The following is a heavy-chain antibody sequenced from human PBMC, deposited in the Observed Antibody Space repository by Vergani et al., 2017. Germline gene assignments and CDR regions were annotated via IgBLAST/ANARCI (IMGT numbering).Heavy chain of an antibody. CDR2: LSASDRRT. CDR3: ARDCTSGGCPDNYGRDV. V-gene: IGHV3-21*06. Sequence: EVQLVESGGGLVKPGGSLRLSCAASGFTFSSYSMNWVRQAPGKGLEWVSTLSASDRRTHYADSVKGRFIISRDNTNNSLFLQLRSLRAEDAAVYYCARDCTSGGCPDNYGRDVWGQGATVTVSS. J-gene: IGHJ6*02. D-gene: IGHD2-8*01. CDR1: GFTFSSYS.